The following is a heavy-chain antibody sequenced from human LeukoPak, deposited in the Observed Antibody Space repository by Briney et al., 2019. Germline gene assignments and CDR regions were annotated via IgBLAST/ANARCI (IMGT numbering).Heavy chain of an antibody. V-gene: IGHV3-53*01. D-gene: IGHD1-7*01. CDR3: ARERKGGTTAGDY. CDR1: GFTVSGNY. Sequence: PGGSLRLSCAASGFTVSGNYMSWVRQAPGKGLECVAVIYSGGDTYYADSVKGRFTISRDNAKNSLYLQMNSLRAEDTAVYYCARERKGGTTAGDYWGQGTLVTVSS. J-gene: IGHJ4*02. CDR2: IYSGGDT.